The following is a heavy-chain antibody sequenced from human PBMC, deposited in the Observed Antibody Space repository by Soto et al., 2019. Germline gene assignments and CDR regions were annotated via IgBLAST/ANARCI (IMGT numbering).Heavy chain of an antibody. CDR1: GFTFTSYP. CDR3: TTDLVYYHYYGMDV. V-gene: IGHV3-30-3*01. Sequence: GSLRLSCAASGFTFTSYPIHWVRQAPGQGLEWVAIIARDGIEKHYADSVKGRFTISRDNSKNTLYLQMSSLRDEDTAVYYCTTDLVYYHYYGMDVWGQGTTVTVSS. CDR2: IARDGIEK. J-gene: IGHJ6*02.